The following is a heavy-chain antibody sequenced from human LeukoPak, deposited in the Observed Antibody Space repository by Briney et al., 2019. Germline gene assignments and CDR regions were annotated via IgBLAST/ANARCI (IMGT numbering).Heavy chain of an antibody. CDR2: IYYSGST. CDR1: GGSISSGDYY. D-gene: IGHD3-10*01. J-gene: IGHJ6*02. V-gene: IGHV4-30-4*01. CDR3: ARQGEYYGSGSYYYYYGMDV. Sequence: SETLSLTCTVSGGSISSGDYYWSWIRQPPGKGLEWIGYIYYSGSTYYNPSLKSRVTISVDTSKNQFSLKLSSVTAADTAVYYCARQGEYYGSGSYYYYYGMDVWGQGTTVTVSS.